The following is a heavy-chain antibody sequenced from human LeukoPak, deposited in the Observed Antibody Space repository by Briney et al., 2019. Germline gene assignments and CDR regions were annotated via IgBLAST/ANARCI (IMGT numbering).Heavy chain of an antibody. D-gene: IGHD3-16*01. CDR3: AFGGNSYGSPYYMDV. Sequence: GGSLRLSCAASGFTFSSHGMHWVRQAPGQGLEWVAVIGYDGSKKYYADSVKGRFTISRDNSKNKLVLQMNSLRTEDTAPYYFAFGGNSYGSPYYMDVWGKGTTVSVCS. CDR1: GFTFSSHG. V-gene: IGHV3-33*01. J-gene: IGHJ6*03. CDR2: IGYDGSKK.